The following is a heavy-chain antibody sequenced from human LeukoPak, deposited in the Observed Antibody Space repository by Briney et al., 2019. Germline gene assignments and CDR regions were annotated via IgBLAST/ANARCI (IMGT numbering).Heavy chain of an antibody. CDR1: GGSISSYY. D-gene: IGHD2-2*01. V-gene: IGHV4-59*12. J-gene: IGHJ3*02. CDR2: FHHSGST. CDR3: ALSHGHGLVEI. Sequence: SETLSLTCTVSGGSISSYYWSWIRQPPGKGLEWIGFFHHSGSTNYNPSFKSRVTISADTSNNHFSLSLTSVTAADTALYYCALSHGHGLVEIWGQGTMVPVSS.